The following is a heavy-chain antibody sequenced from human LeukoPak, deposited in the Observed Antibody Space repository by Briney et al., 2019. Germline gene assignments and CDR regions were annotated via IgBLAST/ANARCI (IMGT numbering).Heavy chain of an antibody. J-gene: IGHJ5*02. D-gene: IGHD3-9*01. V-gene: IGHV1-2*02. CDR1: GYTFTGYY. CDR2: INPNSGGT. Sequence: GASVKVSCKASGYTFTGYYMHWVRQAPGQGLEWMGWINPNSGGTNYAQKFQGRVTMTRDTSISTAYMELSRLRSDDTAVYYCARGEAGYYDILTGYSLFDPWGQGTLVIVSS. CDR3: ARGEAGYYDILTGYSLFDP.